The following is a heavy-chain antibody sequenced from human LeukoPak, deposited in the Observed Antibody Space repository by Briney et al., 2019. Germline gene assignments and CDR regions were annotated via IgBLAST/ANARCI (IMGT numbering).Heavy chain of an antibody. Sequence: GGSLRLSCAASDFSFITYAMSWVRQAPGKGLEWVSTISGGGDATYYADSVKGRFTISRDNSKNTLYLQMNSLRAEDTAVYYCAKVYYDILTGYSDAFDIWGQGTMVTVSS. J-gene: IGHJ3*02. CDR3: AKVYYDILTGYSDAFDI. CDR2: ISGGGDAT. D-gene: IGHD3-9*01. V-gene: IGHV3-23*01. CDR1: DFSFITYA.